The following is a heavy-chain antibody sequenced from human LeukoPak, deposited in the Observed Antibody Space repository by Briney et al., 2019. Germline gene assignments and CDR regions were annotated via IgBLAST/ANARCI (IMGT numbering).Heavy chain of an antibody. CDR2: ISNSGDTI. V-gene: IGHV3-11*04. CDR1: GFTFSDSY. Sequence: GGSLRLSCAASGFTFSDSYMSWIRQAPGKGLEWVSYISNSGDTIYYADSVKGRFTISRDNAKNSLYLQMSSLRAEDTAVYYCARAEWLWNAFDLWGQGTMVTVSS. J-gene: IGHJ3*01. CDR3: ARAEWLWNAFDL. D-gene: IGHD3-3*01.